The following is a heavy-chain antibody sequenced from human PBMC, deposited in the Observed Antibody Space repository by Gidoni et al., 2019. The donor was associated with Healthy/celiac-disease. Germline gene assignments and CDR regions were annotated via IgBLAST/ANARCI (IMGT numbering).Heavy chain of an antibody. CDR3: ARDPTGGGNWFDP. J-gene: IGHJ5*02. V-gene: IGHV4-31*03. CDR1: GCSISSGAYY. Sequence: QVQLQESGPGLVKPSQTLSLTCTVSGCSISSGAYYWSWIRQHPGKGLEWIGYIYYSGSTYYNPSLKSRVTISLDTSKNQFSLELSSVTAADTAVYYCARDPTGGGNWFDPWGQGTLVTVSS. CDR2: IYYSGST. D-gene: IGHD1-1*01.